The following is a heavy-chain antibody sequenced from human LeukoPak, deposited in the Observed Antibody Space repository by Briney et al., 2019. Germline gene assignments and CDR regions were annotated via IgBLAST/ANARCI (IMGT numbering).Heavy chain of an antibody. CDR1: GFTFSSHS. CDR2: ISSSSRSK. J-gene: IGHJ4*02. D-gene: IGHD5-18*01. CDR3: ARENLVVDTASAYFDH. V-gene: IGHV3-21*01. Sequence: GGSLRLSCAASGFTFSSHSMNWVRQAPGKGLEWVSSISSSSRSKYYADAVKGRFTISRDNAKNSLHLQMNSLRAEDTAVYYCARENLVVDTASAYFDHWGQGTLVTVSS.